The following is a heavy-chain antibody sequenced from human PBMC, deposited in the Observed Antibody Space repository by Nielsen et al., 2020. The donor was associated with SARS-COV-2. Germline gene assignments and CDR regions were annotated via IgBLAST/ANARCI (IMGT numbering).Heavy chain of an antibody. D-gene: IGHD3-22*01. J-gene: IGHJ3*02. Sequence: SGPTLVKPTQTLTLTCTFSGFSLSTSGVGVGWIRQPPGKALEWLALIYWDDDKRYSPSLKSRLTITKDTSKNQVVLRMTNMDPVDTATYYCAYNSYDSSGYYNFDIWGQGTMVTVSS. V-gene: IGHV2-5*02. CDR1: GFSLSTSGVG. CDR2: IYWDDDK. CDR3: AYNSYDSSGYYNFDI.